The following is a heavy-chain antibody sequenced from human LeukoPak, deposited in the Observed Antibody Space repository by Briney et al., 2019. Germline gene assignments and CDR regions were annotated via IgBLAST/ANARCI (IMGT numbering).Heavy chain of an antibody. CDR3: ARPDDYGDSHDAFDI. CDR1: GFTFSSYS. CDR2: ISSSSSYI. V-gene: IGHV3-21*01. Sequence: SGGSLRLSCAASGFTFSSYSMNWVRHAPGEGLEWVSSISSSSSYIYYADSVKGRFTISRDNAKNSLYLQMNSLRAEDTAVYYCARPDDYGDSHDAFDIWGQGTMVTVSS. D-gene: IGHD4-17*01. J-gene: IGHJ3*02.